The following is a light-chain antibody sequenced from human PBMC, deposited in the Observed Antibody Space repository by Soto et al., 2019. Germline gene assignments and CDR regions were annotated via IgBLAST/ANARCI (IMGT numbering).Light chain of an antibody. Sequence: DILLTQSPSTLSASLGDRVTITCRASQTVSSWLAWYQQKPGKAPKLLIYGGSSLQSGVPSRFSGGGSGREFTLTISSLQPDDSATYYCQQYNLYWTFGQGTMVEIK. J-gene: IGKJ1*01. CDR3: QQYNLYWT. CDR1: QTVSSW. CDR2: GGS. V-gene: IGKV1-5*01.